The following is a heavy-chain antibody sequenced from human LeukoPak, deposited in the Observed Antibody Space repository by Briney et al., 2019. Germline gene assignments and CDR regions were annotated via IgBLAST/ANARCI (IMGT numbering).Heavy chain of an antibody. J-gene: IGHJ5*02. V-gene: IGHV1-8*01. CDR2: MNPNSGDT. Sequence: ASVKVSCKASGYTFTSYDINWVRQAPGQGLEWMGWMNPNSGDTGYAQKFQGRVTMTRNTSISTAYMELSSLRSEDTAVYYCARTYGSENSNWFDPWGQGTLVTVSS. CDR1: GYTFTSYD. CDR3: ARTYGSENSNWFDP. D-gene: IGHD3-10*01.